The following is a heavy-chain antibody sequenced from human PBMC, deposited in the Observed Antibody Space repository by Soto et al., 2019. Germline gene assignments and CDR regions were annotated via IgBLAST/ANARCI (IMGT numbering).Heavy chain of an antibody. CDR1: GGSISSYY. CDR2: IYYSGST. Sequence: SETLSLTCTVSGGSISSYYWSWIRQPPGKGLEWIGYIYYSGSTNYNPSLKSRVTISVDTSKNQFSLKLSSVTAADTAVYYCATSDGNAWYTFWGRGTQVTVSS. J-gene: IGHJ4*02. D-gene: IGHD6-13*01. CDR3: ATSDGNAWYTF. V-gene: IGHV4-59*01.